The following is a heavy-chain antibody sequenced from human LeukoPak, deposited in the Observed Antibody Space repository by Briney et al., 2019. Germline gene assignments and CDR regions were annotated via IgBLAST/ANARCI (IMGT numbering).Heavy chain of an antibody. Sequence: GGSLRLSCAASGFTFSNAWMSWVRQAPGKGLEWVGRIKSKTDGGTTDYAAPVKGRFTISRDDSKNTLYLQMNSLKTKDTAVYYCTTDITMIVVVIEIDYWGQGTLVTVSS. J-gene: IGHJ4*02. D-gene: IGHD3-22*01. CDR2: IKSKTDGGTT. V-gene: IGHV3-15*01. CDR3: TTDITMIVVVIEIDY. CDR1: GFTFSNAW.